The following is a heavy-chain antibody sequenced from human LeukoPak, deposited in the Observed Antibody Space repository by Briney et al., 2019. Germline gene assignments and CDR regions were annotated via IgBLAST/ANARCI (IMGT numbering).Heavy chain of an antibody. J-gene: IGHJ4*02. Sequence: PSETLSLTCTVSGDSLSRGRYSWHWLRQPPGRGVEWLGYIFHSGDTYYNPSLVSRVIMSVDRSKNQFFLKLTSVTAADTAFYYCARGFDDPLSFFQFDYWGQGMLSTVS. V-gene: IGHV4-30-2*01. CDR1: GDSLSRGRYS. D-gene: IGHD3-3*02. CDR3: ARGFDDPLSFFQFDY. CDR2: IFHSGDT.